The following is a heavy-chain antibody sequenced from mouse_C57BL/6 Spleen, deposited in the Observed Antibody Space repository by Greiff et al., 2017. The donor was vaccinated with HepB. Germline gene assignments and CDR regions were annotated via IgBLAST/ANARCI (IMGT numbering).Heavy chain of an antibody. D-gene: IGHD3-3*01. Sequence: EVKLVESGGGLVKPGGSLKLSCAASGFTFSDYGMHWVRQAPEKGLEWVAYISSGSSTIYYADTVKGRFNISRDNAKNTLFLQMTSLRSEDTAMYYCARPGTGYFDYWGQGTTLTVSS. CDR1: GFTFSDYG. J-gene: IGHJ2*01. V-gene: IGHV5-17*01. CDR2: ISSGSSTI. CDR3: ARPGTGYFDY.